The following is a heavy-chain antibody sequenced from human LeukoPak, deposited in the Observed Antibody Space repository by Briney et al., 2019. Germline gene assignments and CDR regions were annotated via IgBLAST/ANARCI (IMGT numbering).Heavy chain of an antibody. CDR1: GFALSSHW. V-gene: IGHV3-7*03. J-gene: IGHJ6*02. Sequence: GGPLKLSCAASGFALSSHWMTWVRQVPGRGPEWVANVNRDGSETYYLDSVKGRFTISKDNAKNSLYLQMNSLRAEDTALYHCARNNGMDVWGQGTTVIVSS. CDR3: ARNNGMDV. CDR2: VNRDGSET.